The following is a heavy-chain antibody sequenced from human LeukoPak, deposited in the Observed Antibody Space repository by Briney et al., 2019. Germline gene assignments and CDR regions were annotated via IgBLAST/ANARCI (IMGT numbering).Heavy chain of an antibody. CDR3: ARGIDY. CDR2: INPNSVGT. J-gene: IGHJ4*02. Sequence: ASVKVSCKASGYTFTGYYMHWVRQAPGQGREWMGRINPNSVGTNYAQKFQARGNLTRDTSISTAYMELSRLRSDDTAVYYCARGIDYWGQGTLVTVSS. V-gene: IGHV1-2*06. CDR1: GYTFTGYY.